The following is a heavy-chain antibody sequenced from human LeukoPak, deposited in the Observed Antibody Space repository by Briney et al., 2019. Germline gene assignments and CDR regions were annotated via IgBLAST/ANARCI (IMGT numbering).Heavy chain of an antibody. CDR1: GFTFSSYR. CDR2: ISGSGSYI. J-gene: IGHJ4*02. D-gene: IGHD3-10*01. Sequence: GGSLRLSCAASGFTFSSYRMNWVRQAPGKGLEWVSCISGSGSYIYYADSVKGRFTISRDNAKNSLNLQVNSLRAEDTAVYYCVRERYHGSGAPKFDFWGQGTLVTVSS. V-gene: IGHV3-21*01. CDR3: VRERYHGSGAPKFDF.